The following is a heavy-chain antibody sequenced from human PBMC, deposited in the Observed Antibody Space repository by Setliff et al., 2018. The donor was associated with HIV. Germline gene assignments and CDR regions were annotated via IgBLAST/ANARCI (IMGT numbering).Heavy chain of an antibody. CDR2: IWYDGGKR. D-gene: IGHD3-10*01. V-gene: IGHV3-33*06. CDR3: AKDFSFGPGVFDF. CDR1: GFTFSSYW. Sequence: HPGGSLRLSCAASGFTFSSYWMSWVRQAPGKGLEWVASIWYDGGKRFYAESLKGRLTISRDNSRSTVYLQLSSLRVEDTAIYYCAKDFSFGPGVFDFWGQGTQVTVSS. J-gene: IGHJ4*02.